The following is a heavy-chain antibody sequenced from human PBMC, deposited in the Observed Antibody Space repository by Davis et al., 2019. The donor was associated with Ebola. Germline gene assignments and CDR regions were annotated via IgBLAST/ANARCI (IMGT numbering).Heavy chain of an antibody. CDR3: AKVHPPTTVTTGWFDP. Sequence: GESLKISCAASGFIFSSHAMSWGRQAPGKGLEWVSSISVRSITYHADSVKGRFTIPRDNSKNTLYLQMNSLRAEDTAVYYCAKVHPPTTVTTGWFDPWGQGTLVTVSS. CDR1: GFIFSSHA. J-gene: IGHJ5*02. V-gene: IGHV3-23*01. D-gene: IGHD4-17*01. CDR2: ISVRSIT.